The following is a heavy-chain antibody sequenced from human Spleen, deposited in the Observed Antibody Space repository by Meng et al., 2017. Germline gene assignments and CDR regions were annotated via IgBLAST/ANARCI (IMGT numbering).Heavy chain of an antibody. V-gene: IGHV4-34*01. CDR1: GVSFSDYY. D-gene: IGHD4-11*01. Sequence: QLQLQQWGDGLLKPSETLSLTCVVSGVSFSDYYWSWIRQPPGKGLEWIGEINHSGSTNYNPSLESRATISVDTSQNNLSLKLSSVTAADSAVYYCARGPTTMAHDFDYWGQGTLVTVSS. CDR3: ARGPTTMAHDFDY. CDR2: INHSGST. J-gene: IGHJ4*02.